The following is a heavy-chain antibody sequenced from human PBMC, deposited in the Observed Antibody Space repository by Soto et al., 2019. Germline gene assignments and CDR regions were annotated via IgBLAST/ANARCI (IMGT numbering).Heavy chain of an antibody. Sequence: GGSLRLSCAASGFTFSSYGMHWVRQAPGKGLEWVAVIWYDGSNKYYADSVKGRFTISRDNSKNTLYLQMNSLRAEDTAVYYCARDRITIFGVASGGMDVWGQGTKVTVSS. D-gene: IGHD3-3*01. CDR3: ARDRITIFGVASGGMDV. J-gene: IGHJ6*02. V-gene: IGHV3-33*01. CDR2: IWYDGSNK. CDR1: GFTFSSYG.